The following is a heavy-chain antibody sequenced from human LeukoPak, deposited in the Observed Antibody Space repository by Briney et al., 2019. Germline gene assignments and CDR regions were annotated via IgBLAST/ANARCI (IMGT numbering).Heavy chain of an antibody. Sequence: GRSLRLSCAASGFTFSSYGMHWVRQAPGKGLEWVAVIWYDGSNKYYADSVKGRFTISRDNSKNTLYLQMNSLRAEDTAVYYCARDHYSPNDYGDSDAFDIWGQGTMVTVSS. CDR2: IWYDGSNK. D-gene: IGHD4-17*01. J-gene: IGHJ3*02. CDR1: GFTFSSYG. CDR3: ARDHYSPNDYGDSDAFDI. V-gene: IGHV3-33*01.